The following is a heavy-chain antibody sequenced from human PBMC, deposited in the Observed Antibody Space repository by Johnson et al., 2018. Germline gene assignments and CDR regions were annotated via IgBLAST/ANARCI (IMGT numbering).Heavy chain of an antibody. D-gene: IGHD3-10*01. Sequence: QLVESGGGLVQPGGSLRLSCAASGFTFSSYWMHWVRQAPGKGLVWVARITSDGSSTSYADSVKGRFTLSRDKAKNRLYLQMNSLRAEDTAVYYCARDQIPGGVPYYYYYGMDVWGQGTTVTVSS. CDR2: ITSDGSST. V-gene: IGHV3-74*01. CDR1: GFTFSSYW. CDR3: ARDQIPGGVPYYYYYGMDV. J-gene: IGHJ6*02.